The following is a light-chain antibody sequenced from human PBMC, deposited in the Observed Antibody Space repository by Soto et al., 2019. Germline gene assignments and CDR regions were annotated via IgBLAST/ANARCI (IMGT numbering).Light chain of an antibody. J-gene: IGKJ4*01. CDR3: QKYNSAPLT. CDR2: AAS. V-gene: IGKV1-27*01. CDR1: EGFSNY. Sequence: DIHITQSPSSLSASIGARVTITCRASEGFSNYLAWFQQKPGKAPTLLIYAASTLQAGVPSRFSGSGSGTDFTLTISSLQPEDVAAYYCQKYNSAPLTFGGGTKVDIK.